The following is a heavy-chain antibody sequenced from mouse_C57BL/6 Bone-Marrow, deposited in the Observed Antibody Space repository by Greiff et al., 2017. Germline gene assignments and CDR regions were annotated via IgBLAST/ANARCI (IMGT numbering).Heavy chain of an antibody. CDR1: GFTFSSYG. CDR3: ARHHYYGPKGYFDV. CDR2: ISSGGSYT. Sequence: DVKLVESGGDLVKPGGSLKLSCAASGFTFSSYGMSWVRQTPDKRLEWVATISSGGSYTYYPDSVKGRFTISRDNAKNTRYLQMSSLKSEDTAMYYCARHHYYGPKGYFDVWGTGTTVTVSS. V-gene: IGHV5-6*02. D-gene: IGHD1-2*01. J-gene: IGHJ1*03.